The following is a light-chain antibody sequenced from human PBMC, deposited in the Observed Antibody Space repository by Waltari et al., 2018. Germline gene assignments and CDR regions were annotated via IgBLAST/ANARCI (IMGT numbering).Light chain of an antibody. J-gene: IGKJ1*01. Sequence: DIVMTQSPDSLPVSLGERATLNCKSSQSVLYSSNNKNYLAWYQQKPGQPPKLLIYLASSRDSGVPDRFSGSGSGTDFTLTISSLQSEDAAVYYCQQYYSNPWTFGQGTKVQI. V-gene: IGKV4-1*01. CDR1: QSVLYSSNNKNY. CDR3: QQYYSNPWT. CDR2: LAS.